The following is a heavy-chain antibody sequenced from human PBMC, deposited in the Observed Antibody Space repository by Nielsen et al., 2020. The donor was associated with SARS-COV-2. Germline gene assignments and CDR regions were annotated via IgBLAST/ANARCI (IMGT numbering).Heavy chain of an antibody. J-gene: IGHJ3*02. Sequence: GGSLRLSCAASGFTFDDYTMHWVRQAPGKGLEWVSPISWDGGSTYYADSVKGRFTISRDNSKNSLYLQMNSLRTEDTALYYCAKLIGDYVWGSPDDAFDIWGQGTMVTVSS. D-gene: IGHD3-16*01. CDR1: GFTFDDYT. V-gene: IGHV3-43*01. CDR2: ISWDGGST. CDR3: AKLIGDYVWGSPDDAFDI.